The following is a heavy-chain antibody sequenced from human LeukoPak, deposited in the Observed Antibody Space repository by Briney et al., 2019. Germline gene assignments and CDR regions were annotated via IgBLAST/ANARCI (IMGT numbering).Heavy chain of an antibody. V-gene: IGHV1-8*01. Sequence: GASVKVSCKASGYTFTSYDINWVRQATGQGLEWMGWMNPNSGNTGYAQKFQGRVTMTRNTSISTAYMELSSLRSEDTAVYYCARVFGFWSGYYSIRWFDPWGQGTLVTVSS. D-gene: IGHD3-3*01. J-gene: IGHJ5*02. CDR2: MNPNSGNT. CDR1: GYTFTSYD. CDR3: ARVFGFWSGYYSIRWFDP.